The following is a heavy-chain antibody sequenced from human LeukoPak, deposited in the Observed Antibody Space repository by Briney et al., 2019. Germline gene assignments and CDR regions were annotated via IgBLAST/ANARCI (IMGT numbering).Heavy chain of an antibody. CDR2: IIPILGIA. Sequence: ASVKVSCKASGGTFSSYAISWVRQAPGQGLEWMGRIIPILGIANYAQKFQGRVTITADTSTSTAYMELRSLRSDDTAVYYCARKGYYDSSGYYSEWFDYWGQGTLVTVSS. CDR3: ARKGYYDSSGYYSEWFDY. J-gene: IGHJ4*02. V-gene: IGHV1-69*04. CDR1: GGTFSSYA. D-gene: IGHD3-22*01.